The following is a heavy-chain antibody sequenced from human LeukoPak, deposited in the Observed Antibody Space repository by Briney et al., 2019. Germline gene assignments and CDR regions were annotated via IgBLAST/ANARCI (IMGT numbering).Heavy chain of an antibody. Sequence: ASVKVSCKASGYTFTDYYMHWVRQAPGQGLEWMGTFNPGGGGSATYARNFQGRVTMTRDTSTSTMYMELSSLRSEDTAVYYCSSALRAAGSPHWFDPWGQGTRVIVSS. CDR1: GYTFTDYY. J-gene: IGHJ5*02. CDR3: SSALRAAGSPHWFDP. D-gene: IGHD6-13*01. CDR2: FNPGGGGSA. V-gene: IGHV1-46*03.